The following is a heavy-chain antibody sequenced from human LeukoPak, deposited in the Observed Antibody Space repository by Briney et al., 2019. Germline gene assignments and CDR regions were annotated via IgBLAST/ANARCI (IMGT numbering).Heavy chain of an antibody. CDR2: INPSGGST. J-gene: IGHJ5*02. D-gene: IGHD3-10*02. CDR1: GYTFTSCY. CDR3: ARPGDPALFGEFSGLTNWFDP. V-gene: IGHV1-46*01. Sequence: ASVKVSCKASGYTFTSCYMHWVRQAPGQGLEWMGIINPSGGSTSYAQKFQGRVTMTRDTSTSTVYMEQSSLRSEDTAVYYCARPGDPALFGEFSGLTNWFDPWGQGTLVTVSS.